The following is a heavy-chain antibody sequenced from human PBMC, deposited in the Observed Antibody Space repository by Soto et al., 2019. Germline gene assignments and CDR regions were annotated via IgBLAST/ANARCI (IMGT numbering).Heavy chain of an antibody. D-gene: IGHD6-13*01. J-gene: IGHJ6*02. CDR2: LYSGGTT. Sequence: GGSLRLSCAASGVIVSSNYITWVRQALGKGLEWVSILYSGGTTYYADSVKGRFTISRDNSKNTLYLQMNSLRAEDTAVYYCGTAAADYYYYNGMDVWGQGTTVTVSS. CDR3: GTAAADYYYYNGMDV. V-gene: IGHV3-53*01. CDR1: GVIVSSNY.